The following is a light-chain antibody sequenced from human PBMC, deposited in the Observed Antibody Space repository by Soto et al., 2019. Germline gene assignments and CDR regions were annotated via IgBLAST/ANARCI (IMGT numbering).Light chain of an antibody. V-gene: IGKV3-15*01. CDR2: GAS. J-gene: IGKJ1*01. Sequence: EIVMTQSPATLSVSPGERATLSCRASQSVSSNLAWYQQKPGQAPRLLIYGASTRATGIPARFRGSGSGTEFTLTISSLQSEDFAVYYRQQYNNWPPCTFGQGTKVEIK. CDR1: QSVSSN. CDR3: QQYNNWPPCT.